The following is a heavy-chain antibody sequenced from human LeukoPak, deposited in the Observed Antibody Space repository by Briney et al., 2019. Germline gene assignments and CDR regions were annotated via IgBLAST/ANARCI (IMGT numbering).Heavy chain of an antibody. CDR2: IYYSGST. J-gene: IGHJ4*02. V-gene: IGHV4-59*08. D-gene: IGHD6-19*01. Sequence: SETLSLTCTVSGGSISSYYWSWSRQPPGKGLEWIGYIYYSGSTNYNPSLKSRVTISVDTSKNQFSLKLSSVTAADTAVYYCARHSSVVYSSGWYLGWYFDYWGQGTLVTVSS. CDR3: ARHSSVVYSSGWYLGWYFDY. CDR1: GGSISSYY.